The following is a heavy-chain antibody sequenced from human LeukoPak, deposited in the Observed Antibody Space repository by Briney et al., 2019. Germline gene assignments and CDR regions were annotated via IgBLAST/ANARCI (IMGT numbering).Heavy chain of an antibody. J-gene: IGHJ5*02. Sequence: SETLSLTCTVSGGSISNNSYFWGWIRQPPGKGLEWIGSIYYSGSAYYNPSLKSRVTISVDTSKNQFSLKLTSVTASDTAVYYCAGHQRDVVVVPAAIRVYNWFDPWGQGTLVTVSS. V-gene: IGHV4-39*01. CDR1: GGSISNNSYF. CDR2: IYYSGSA. D-gene: IGHD2-2*02. CDR3: AGHQRDVVVVPAAIRVYNWFDP.